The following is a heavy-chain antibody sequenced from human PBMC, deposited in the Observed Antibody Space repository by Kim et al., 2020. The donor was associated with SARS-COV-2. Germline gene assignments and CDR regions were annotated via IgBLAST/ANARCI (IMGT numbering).Heavy chain of an antibody. J-gene: IGHJ6*02. CDR2: ISYDGSNK. V-gene: IGHV3-30*04. CDR3: ARDGDIAAAGKESYYYYGMDV. D-gene: IGHD6-13*01. CDR1: GFTFSSYA. Sequence: GGSLRLSCAASGFTFSSYAMHWVRQAPGKGLEWVAVISYDGSNKYYADSVKGRFTISRDNSKNTLYLQMNSLRAEDTAVYYCARDGDIAAAGKESYYYYGMDVWGQGTTVTVSS.